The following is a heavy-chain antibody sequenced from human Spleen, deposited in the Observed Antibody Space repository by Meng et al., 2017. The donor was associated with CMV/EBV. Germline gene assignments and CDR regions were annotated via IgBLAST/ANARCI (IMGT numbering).Heavy chain of an antibody. CDR2: IYYSGST. D-gene: IGHD2-15*01. V-gene: IGHV4-59*01. CDR1: GGSISSYY. J-gene: IGHJ4*02. Sequence: SETLSLTCTVSGGSISSYYWSWIRQPPGKGLEWIGYIYYSGSTNYNPSLKSRVTISVDTSKNQFSLKLSSVTAADTAVYYCARRVWEVVVAANPNYYFDYWGQGTLVTVSS. CDR3: ARRVWEVVVAANPNYYFDY.